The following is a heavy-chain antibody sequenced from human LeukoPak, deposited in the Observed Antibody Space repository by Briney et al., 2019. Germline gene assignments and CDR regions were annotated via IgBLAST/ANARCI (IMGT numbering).Heavy chain of an antibody. CDR2: IYYSGST. CDR1: GGSMNSYY. Sequence: SETLSLTCTVSGGSMNSYYWSWIRQPPGKGLEWIGYIYYSGSTNYNPSLKSRVTISVDTSKNQFSLKLSSVTAADTAVFYCARQSYSSSWGSYYFDYWGQGALVTVSS. D-gene: IGHD6-13*01. V-gene: IGHV4-59*08. CDR3: ARQSYSSSWGSYYFDY. J-gene: IGHJ4*02.